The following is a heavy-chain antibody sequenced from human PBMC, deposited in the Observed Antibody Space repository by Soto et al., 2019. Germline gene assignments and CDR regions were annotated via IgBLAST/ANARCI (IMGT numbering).Heavy chain of an antibody. CDR2: ISGSGGST. J-gene: IGHJ6*02. CDR3: AKNYDFWSGYYRLYYYYYGMDV. V-gene: IGHV3-23*01. D-gene: IGHD3-3*01. Sequence: LRLSCAASGFTFSSYAMSWVRQAPGKGLEWVSAISGSGGSTYYADSVKGRFTISRDNSKNTLYLQMNSLRAEDTAVYYCAKNYDFWSGYYRLYYYYYGMDVWGQGTTVTVSS. CDR1: GFTFSSYA.